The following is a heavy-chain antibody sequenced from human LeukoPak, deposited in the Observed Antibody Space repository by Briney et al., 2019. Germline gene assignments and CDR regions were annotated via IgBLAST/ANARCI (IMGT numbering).Heavy chain of an antibody. CDR1: GGSFSGYY. J-gene: IGHJ5*02. V-gene: IGHV4-34*01. D-gene: IGHD2-2*02. CDR3: ARDTPRKRNWFDP. Sequence: SETLSLTCAVYGGSFSGYYWSWIRQPPGKGLEWIGEINHSGSTNYNPSLKSRVTISVDTSKNQFSLKLSSVTAADTAVYYCARDTPRKRNWFDPWGQGTLVTVSS. CDR2: INHSGST.